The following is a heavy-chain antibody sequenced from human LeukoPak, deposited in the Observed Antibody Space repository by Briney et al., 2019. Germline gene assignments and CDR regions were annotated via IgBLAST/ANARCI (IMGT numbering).Heavy chain of an antibody. V-gene: IGHV3-23*01. J-gene: IGHJ4*02. CDR3: AKVGNYYDSSGNLYYFDY. CDR2: ISGRGGRT. CDR1: GFTFSSYA. D-gene: IGHD3-22*01. Sequence: GGSLRLSCAASGFTFSSYAMSWVRQAPGKGLEWVSAISGRGGRTYNAHSVKGRFTIFRDNSTNTLYVQMNSLRAEDTAVYYCAKVGNYYDSSGNLYYFDYCGEGTLGTVSS.